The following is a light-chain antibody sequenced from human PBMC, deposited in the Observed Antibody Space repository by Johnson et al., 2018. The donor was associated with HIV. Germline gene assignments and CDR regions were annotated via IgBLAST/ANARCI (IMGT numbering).Light chain of an antibody. Sequence: QSVLTQPPSVSAAPGQKVTISCSGSSSNIGNNYVSWYQQFPGTAPKLLIYDNNKRPSGIPDRFSGSKSGTSATLGITGLQTGAEADYYCGIWDGRRSAFVFGTVTKVTVL. J-gene: IGLJ1*01. V-gene: IGLV1-51*01. CDR1: SSNIGNNY. CDR2: DNN. CDR3: GIWDGRRSAFV.